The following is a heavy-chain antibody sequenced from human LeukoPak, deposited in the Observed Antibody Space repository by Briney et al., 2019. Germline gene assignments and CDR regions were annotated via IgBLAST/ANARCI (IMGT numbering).Heavy chain of an antibody. CDR1: GFTFSYYS. V-gene: IGHV3-48*02. CDR2: SNTDGTI. CDR3: VRDRDYAFDF. Sequence: PGGSLRLSCAASGFTFSYYSMNWFRQAPGKGLEWISYSNTDGTISYADSVEGRFTISRDNAENSLYLQMNSLRDEDTAVYFCVRDRDYAFDFWGQGTMVTVSS. J-gene: IGHJ3*01.